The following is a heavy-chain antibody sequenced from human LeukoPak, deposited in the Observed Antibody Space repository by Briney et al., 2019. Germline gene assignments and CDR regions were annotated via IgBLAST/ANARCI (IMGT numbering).Heavy chain of an antibody. CDR3: AREILEDIVVVPAATIYYYYYYMDV. V-gene: IGHV3-21*03. CDR2: ISSSSSYI. CDR1: GFTFSSYS. J-gene: IGHJ6*03. Sequence: KSGGSLRLSCAASGFTFSSYSMNWVRQAPGKGLEWVSYISSSSSYIYYADSVKGRFTISRDNAKNSLYLQMNSLRAEDTAVYYCAREILEDIVVVPAATIYYYYYYMDVWGKGTTVTVSS. D-gene: IGHD2-2*01.